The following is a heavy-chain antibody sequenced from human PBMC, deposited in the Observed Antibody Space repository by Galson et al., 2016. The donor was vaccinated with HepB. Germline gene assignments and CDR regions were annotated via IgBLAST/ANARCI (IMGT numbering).Heavy chain of an antibody. CDR3: NTDRYTIGWRNSHVNN. D-gene: IGHD6-19*01. J-gene: IGHJ4*02. V-gene: IGHV3-15*07. Sequence: SLRLSCAAPDFSFTNAWINWVRQAPGKGLEWVGRIKGKKDGGTTDYAAPVKGRFSMFRDDSENPMYLQINSLKIEDTAGYYSNTDRYTIGWRNSHVNNWGRGTLVTVSS. CDR2: IKGKKDGGTT. CDR1: DFSFTNAW.